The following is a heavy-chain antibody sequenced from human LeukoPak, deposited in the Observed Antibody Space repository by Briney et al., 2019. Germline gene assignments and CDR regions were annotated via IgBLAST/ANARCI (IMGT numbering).Heavy chain of an antibody. CDR3: ARGGYYGSGNDFRFDP. D-gene: IGHD3-10*01. CDR2: INHSGST. V-gene: IGHV4-34*01. Sequence: SETLSLTCAVYGGSFSGYYWSWIRQPPGKGLEWIGAINHSGSTNYNPSLKSRVTISVDTSKNQFSLKLSSVTAADTAVYYCARGGYYGSGNDFRFDPWGQGTLVTVSS. CDR1: GGSFSGYY. J-gene: IGHJ5*02.